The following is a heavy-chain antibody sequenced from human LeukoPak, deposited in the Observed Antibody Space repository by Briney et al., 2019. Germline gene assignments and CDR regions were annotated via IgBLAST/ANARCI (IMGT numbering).Heavy chain of an antibody. CDR1: GFTVSSNY. V-gene: IGHV3-53*01. CDR3: ARRIAYGHHDY. D-gene: IGHD3-16*01. J-gene: IGHJ4*02. CDR2: IYSGGST. Sequence: GGSLRLSSAVSGFTVSSNYMSLVRQAPGKALEWVSVIYSGGSTYYADSVKDRFTISRDNSKNTLYLQMNSLRAEDTSVYYCARRIAYGHHDYWGQGTLVTVSS.